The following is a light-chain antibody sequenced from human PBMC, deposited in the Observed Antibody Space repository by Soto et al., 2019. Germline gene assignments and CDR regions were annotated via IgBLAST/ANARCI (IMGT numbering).Light chain of an antibody. V-gene: IGKV1-5*01. J-gene: IGKJ5*01. Sequence: EVTQSPASLAAFLGGRVTLRCRARQSICTWLAWYQQKPGKAPELLIYDASTLESGVPSRFSGSGSGTELTLTISRLQPEDVATYYSQESNSYPVSFGQPTRLEI. CDR1: QSICTW. CDR3: QESNSYPVS. CDR2: DAS.